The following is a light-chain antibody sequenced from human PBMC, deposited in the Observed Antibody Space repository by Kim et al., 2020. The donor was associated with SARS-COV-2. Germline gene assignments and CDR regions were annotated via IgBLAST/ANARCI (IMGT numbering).Light chain of an antibody. J-gene: IGKJ1*01. Sequence: DIQMTQSPSSLSASVGDRVTITCRASQGITNSLAWYQQKPGNVPKVLIYDASALHSGVPSRFSGSGSGTDFTLTISSLQPEDVATYYCQKYYSDPSFGQGTKVDIK. CDR2: DAS. V-gene: IGKV1-27*01. CDR3: QKYYSDPS. CDR1: QGITNS.